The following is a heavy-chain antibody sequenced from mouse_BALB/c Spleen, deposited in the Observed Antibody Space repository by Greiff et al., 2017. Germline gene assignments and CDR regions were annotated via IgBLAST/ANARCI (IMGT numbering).Heavy chain of an antibody. J-gene: IGHJ3*01. D-gene: IGHD1-1*01. V-gene: IGHV2-2*02. CDR2: IWSGGST. Sequence: VKLMESGPGLVQPSQSLSITCTVSGFSLTSYGVHWVRQSPGKGLEWLGVIWSGGSTDYNAAFISRLSISKDNSKSQVFFKMNSLQANDTAIYYCARAVITTASWFAYWGQGTLVTVSA. CDR3: ARAVITTASWFAY. CDR1: GFSLTSYG.